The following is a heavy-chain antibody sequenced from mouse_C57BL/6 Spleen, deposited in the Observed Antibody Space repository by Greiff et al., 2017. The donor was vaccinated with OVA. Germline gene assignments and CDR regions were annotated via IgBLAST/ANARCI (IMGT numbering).Heavy chain of an antibody. CDR3: ARGVNWDGFDY. Sequence: EVQLQESGPGLVKPSQSLSLTCSVTGYSITSGYYWNWIRQFPGNKLEWMGYISYDGSNNYNPSLKNRISITRDTSKNQFFLKLNSVTTEDTATYYCARGVNWDGFDYWGQGTTLTVSS. D-gene: IGHD4-1*01. CDR1: GYSITSGYY. CDR2: ISYDGSN. J-gene: IGHJ2*01. V-gene: IGHV3-6*01.